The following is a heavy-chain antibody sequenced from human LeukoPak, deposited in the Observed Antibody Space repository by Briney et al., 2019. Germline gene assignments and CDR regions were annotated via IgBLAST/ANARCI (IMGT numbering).Heavy chain of an antibody. Sequence: GGSLRLSCAASGFTFSSYAMTWVRQAPGKGLEWVSAISRSGGSTYYADSVKGRFTISRDNSKNTLYLQMNSLRAEDTAVYYCAKGLYYCDSSDRAMPDYWGQGTLVTVSS. CDR2: ISRSGGST. J-gene: IGHJ4*02. CDR1: GFTFSSYA. CDR3: AKGLYYCDSSDRAMPDY. D-gene: IGHD3-22*01. V-gene: IGHV3-23*01.